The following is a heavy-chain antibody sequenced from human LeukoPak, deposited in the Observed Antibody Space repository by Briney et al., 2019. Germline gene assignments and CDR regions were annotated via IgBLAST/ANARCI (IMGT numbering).Heavy chain of an antibody. CDR3: AIDPNWGTHS. CDR1: GFTFSTYT. J-gene: IGHJ4*02. V-gene: IGHV3-23*01. Sequence: GSLRLSCAACGFTFSTYTMYWVRHPPGKRLEWVSIIGSSGGGIHYADSVKGRFTISRDNSKNALYLQMNSLRVEDTAVYYCAIDPNWGTHSWGQGVLVTVSS. CDR2: IGSSGGGI. D-gene: IGHD7-27*01.